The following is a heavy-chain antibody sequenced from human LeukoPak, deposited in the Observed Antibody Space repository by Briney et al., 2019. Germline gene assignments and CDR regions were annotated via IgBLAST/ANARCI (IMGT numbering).Heavy chain of an antibody. CDR1: GXTFNTLE. Sequence: GGSLRLSCAASGXTFNTLEMNWVRQAPGKGLEWVSYISNSGNTIYYADSVKGRFTISRDNTKNSLYLQMNSLRAEDTAIYYCATEDRYSSVWYHFQHWGQGTLVTVSS. V-gene: IGHV3-48*03. D-gene: IGHD6-19*01. J-gene: IGHJ1*01. CDR2: ISNSGNTI. CDR3: ATEDRYSSVWYHFQH.